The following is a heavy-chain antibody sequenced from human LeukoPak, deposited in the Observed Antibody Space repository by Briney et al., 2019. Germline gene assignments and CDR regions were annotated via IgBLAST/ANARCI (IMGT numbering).Heavy chain of an antibody. CDR2: IYSSGST. J-gene: IGHJ4*02. V-gene: IGHV4-4*07. CDR1: GGPINSYY. D-gene: IGHD4-23*01. CDR3: ARGGKATVVTM. Sequence: SEALSLTCTVSGGPINSYYWSWIRQPAGKGLEWIGRIYSSGSTNYNPSLKSRVSMSVDTSKNQFSLKLTSMTAADTAVYYCARGGKATVVTMWGQGILVTVSS.